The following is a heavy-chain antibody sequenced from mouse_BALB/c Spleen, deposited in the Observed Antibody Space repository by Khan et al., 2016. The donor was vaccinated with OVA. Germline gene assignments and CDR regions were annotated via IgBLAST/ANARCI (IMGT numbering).Heavy chain of an antibody. CDR2: IWGGGST. CDR1: GFSLSRYS. V-gene: IGHV2-6-4*01. J-gene: IGHJ1*01. Sequence: QVQLKESGPGLVASSQSLSITCTVSGFSLSRYSVHWVRQPPGKGLEWLGIIWGGGSTDYNSALKSRLSISKDNSKSQVFLKMNSLQTDDTAMYYCARNRDGGSYWYFDVWGAGTTVTVSS. D-gene: IGHD3-3*01. CDR3: ARNRDGGSYWYFDV.